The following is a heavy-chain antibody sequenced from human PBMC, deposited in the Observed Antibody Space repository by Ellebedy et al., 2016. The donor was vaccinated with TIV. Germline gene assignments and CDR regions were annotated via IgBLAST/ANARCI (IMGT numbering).Heavy chain of an antibody. CDR1: GGTFSSHA. J-gene: IGHJ2*01. Sequence: ASVKVSCKASGGTFSSHAISWVRQMPGKGLEWMGRIDPSDSYINYSPSFQGHVTISADKSISTAYLQWSSLKASDTAMYYCARLKRYYDSSGYSHWYFDLWGRGTLVTVSS. CDR3: ARLKRYYDSSGYSHWYFDL. CDR2: IDPSDSYI. V-gene: IGHV5-10-1*01. D-gene: IGHD3-22*01.